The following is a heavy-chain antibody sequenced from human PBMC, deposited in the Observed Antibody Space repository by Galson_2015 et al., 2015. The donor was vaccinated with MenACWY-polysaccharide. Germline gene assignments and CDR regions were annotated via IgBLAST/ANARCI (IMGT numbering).Heavy chain of an antibody. CDR3: ATDSSRPLVGAPVSRFEY. D-gene: IGHD1-26*01. CDR2: VPDDGSNE. J-gene: IGHJ4*02. V-gene: IGHV3-30*02. Sequence: SLRLSCAASGFIFSNYGMHWVRQAPGKGLEWVSFVPDDGSNEYYADSVRGRFIFSRDNSKNTASLAMNSLRPEDTAVYYCATDSSRPLVGAPVSRFEYWGQGTLVTVSS. CDR1: GFIFSNYG.